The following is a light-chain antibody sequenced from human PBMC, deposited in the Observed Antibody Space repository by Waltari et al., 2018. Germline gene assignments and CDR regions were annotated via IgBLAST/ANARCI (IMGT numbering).Light chain of an antibody. CDR3: YSTDSSGNLRGV. J-gene: IGLJ3*02. CDR2: EDN. CDR1: VLPKKY. Sequence: SFELTQPHSVSVSPGQTARITCSGDVLPKKYSYWYQQRSGQAPVLVIYEDNKRPSGIPERFSGASSGTMATLTITGAQVEDEADYYCYSTDSSGNLRGVFGGGTKVTVL. V-gene: IGLV3-10*01.